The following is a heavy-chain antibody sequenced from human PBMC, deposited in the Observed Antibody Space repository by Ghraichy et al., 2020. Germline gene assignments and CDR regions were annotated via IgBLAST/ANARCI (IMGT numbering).Heavy chain of an antibody. V-gene: IGHV3-23*01. J-gene: IGHJ3*02. D-gene: IGHD3-22*01. CDR3: AKGYYYHSSGWHDAFDI. CDR2: ISGSGGTT. Sequence: GGSLRLSCAASGFTFSSYAMSWVRQAPGKGLEWVSGISGSGGTTYFADSVKGRFTISRDNSKNTMYLQMNSLKVEDTAVYYCAKGYYYHSSGWHDAFDIWGQGTMVTVSS. CDR1: GFTFSSYA.